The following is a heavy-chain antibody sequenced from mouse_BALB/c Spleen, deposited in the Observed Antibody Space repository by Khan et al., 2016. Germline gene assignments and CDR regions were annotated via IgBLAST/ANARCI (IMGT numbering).Heavy chain of an antibody. J-gene: IGHJ2*01. D-gene: IGHD1-1*01. CDR1: GYSIVNCW. CDR2: IKHHTGYT. V-gene: IGHV1-7*01. CDR3: TRLGNSCGSTFVY. Sequence: QVQLQQSGAELAKPGDSLKMSCKASGYSIVNCWIHCVKQRHGQGLEWLGYIKHHTGYTEYNQKVKENATVTADKSASTAYMHLSSLTSEYSAVYPSTRLGNSCGSTFVYWGQGTTLTVSS.